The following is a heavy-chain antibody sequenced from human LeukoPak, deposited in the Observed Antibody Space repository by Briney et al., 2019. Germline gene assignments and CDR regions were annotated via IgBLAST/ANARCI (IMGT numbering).Heavy chain of an antibody. V-gene: IGHV1-69*06. CDR2: IIPIFGTA. Sequence: ASVKVSCKASGVTFSSYAISWVRQAPGQGLEWMGGIIPIFGTANYAQKFQGRVTITADKSTSTAYMELSSLRSEDTAVYYCARASSDYVWGSYRSPYYYYGMDVWGKGTTVTVSS. D-gene: IGHD3-16*02. CDR3: ARASSDYVWGSYRSPYYYYGMDV. J-gene: IGHJ6*04. CDR1: GVTFSSYA.